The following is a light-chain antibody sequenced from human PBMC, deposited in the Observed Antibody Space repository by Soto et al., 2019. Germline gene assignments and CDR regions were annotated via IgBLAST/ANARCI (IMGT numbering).Light chain of an antibody. CDR3: QQYNTWPLT. Sequence: EIVFTQSPGTLSLSPGERATLSCRASPSVSRSHLAWFQQKPGRAPRLLIYGASSRDSGIPDRLSGSGSGTEFTLTISSLQAEDFAVYYCQQYNTWPLTFGGGTKVDIK. CDR2: GAS. J-gene: IGKJ4*01. CDR1: PSVSRSH. V-gene: IGKV3-20*01.